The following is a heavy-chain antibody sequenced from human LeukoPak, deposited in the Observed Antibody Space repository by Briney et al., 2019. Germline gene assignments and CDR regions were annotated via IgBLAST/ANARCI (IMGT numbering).Heavy chain of an antibody. D-gene: IGHD3-3*01. CDR1: GGSISSGSYY. CDR2: IYTSGST. Sequence: PSQTLSLTCTVSGGSISSGSYYWSWIRQPAGKGLGWIGRIYTSGSTNYNPSLKSRVTISVDTSKIQFSLKLSSVTAADTAVYYCARVPYDFWSGYYGAFDIWGQGTMVTVSS. J-gene: IGHJ3*02. V-gene: IGHV4-61*02. CDR3: ARVPYDFWSGYYGAFDI.